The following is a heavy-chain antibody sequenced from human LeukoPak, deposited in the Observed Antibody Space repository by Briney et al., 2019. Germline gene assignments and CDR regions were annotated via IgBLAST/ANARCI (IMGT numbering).Heavy chain of an antibody. CDR1: GGSVSSGSYY. D-gene: IGHD3-22*01. J-gene: IGHJ5*02. Sequence: PSETLSLTCTVSGGSVSSGSYYWSWIRQPPGKGLEWIGYIYYSGSTTYNPSLKSRVTISVDTSKDQFSLRLSSVTAADTAVYYCARVVGRIVVISANYFDPWGQGTLVIVSS. V-gene: IGHV4-61*01. CDR2: IYYSGST. CDR3: ARVVGRIVVISANYFDP.